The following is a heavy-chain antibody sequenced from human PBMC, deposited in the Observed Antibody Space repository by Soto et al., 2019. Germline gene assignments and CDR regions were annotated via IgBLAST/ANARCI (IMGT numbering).Heavy chain of an antibody. V-gene: IGHV3-23*01. CDR2: TGSGGST. CDR3: ARLQRLVHWGAFDY. Sequence: EVQLLESGGGLVQPGGSLRLSCTASGFTFNNYALSCVRQAPGRGLEWVSLTGSGGSTYYADSVRGRFTISRDNSNDTLSLQMCSLRAEDPAVYYLARLQRLVHWGAFDYWAQGALVTVSS. CDR1: GFTFNNYA. J-gene: IGHJ4*02. D-gene: IGHD7-27*01.